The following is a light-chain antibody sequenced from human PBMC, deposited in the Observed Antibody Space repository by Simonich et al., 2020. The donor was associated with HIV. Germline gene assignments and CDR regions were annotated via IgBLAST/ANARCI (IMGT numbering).Light chain of an antibody. CDR3: QQYYSTPLIT. V-gene: IGKV4-1*01. J-gene: IGKJ5*01. CDR1: QSVISSSKNKNY. Sequence: DIVMTQSPDSLAVSLGERATINCKSSQSVISSSKNKNYLAWYQQKPGQPPKLLIYWASTREAGVPDRFSGSGSGTDFTLTISSLQAEDVAVYYCQQYYSTPLITFGQGTRLEIK. CDR2: WAS.